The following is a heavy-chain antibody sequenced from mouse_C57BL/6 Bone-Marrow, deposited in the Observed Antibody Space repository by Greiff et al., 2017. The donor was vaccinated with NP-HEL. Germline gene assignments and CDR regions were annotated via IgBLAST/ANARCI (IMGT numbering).Heavy chain of an antibody. CDR3: TTGHGPAWFAY. D-gene: IGHD1-1*01. Sequence: EVKLMESGAELVRPGASVKLSCTASGFNIKDDYMHWVKQRPEQGLEWIGWIDPENGDTEYASKFQGKATITADTSSNTAYLQLSSLTSEDTAVYYCTTGHGPAWFAYWGQGTLVTVSA. CDR1: GFNIKDDY. CDR2: IDPENGDT. J-gene: IGHJ3*01. V-gene: IGHV14-4*01.